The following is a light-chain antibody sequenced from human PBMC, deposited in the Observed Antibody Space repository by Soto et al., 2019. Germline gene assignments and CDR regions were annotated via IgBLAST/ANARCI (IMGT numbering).Light chain of an antibody. CDR2: QVS. CDR3: MQGTHWPST. Sequence: VVMTQSPLSLPVTLGEPASVSCRSSQSLVDSDGYSYLSRFQQRPGQYPRRLIYQVSNRDSGVPDRFRSSGSDTAFTPKISRVEAEDVAVYYGMQGTHWPSTFGQGTQLEIK. CDR1: QSLVDSDGYSY. V-gene: IGKV2-30*01. J-gene: IGKJ2*01.